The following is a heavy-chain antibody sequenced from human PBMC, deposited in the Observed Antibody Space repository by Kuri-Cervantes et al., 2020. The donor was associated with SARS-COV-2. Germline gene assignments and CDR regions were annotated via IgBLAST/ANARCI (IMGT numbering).Heavy chain of an antibody. CDR3: ARDGLYYYDSSGYYAYYYYGMDV. CDR1: GFTFSDYY. V-gene: IGHV3-11*05. J-gene: IGHJ6*02. Sequence: GGSLRLSCAASGFTFSDYYMSWIRQAPGKGLEWVSYISGSSSYIFYADLVKGRFTISRDNAKNSLCLQMNSLRAEDTAVYYCARDGLYYYDSSGYYAYYYYGMDVWGQGTTVTVSS. CDR2: ISGSSSYI. D-gene: IGHD3-22*01.